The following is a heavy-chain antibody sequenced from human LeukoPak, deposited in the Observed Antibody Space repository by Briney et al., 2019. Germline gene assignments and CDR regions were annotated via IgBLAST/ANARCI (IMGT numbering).Heavy chain of an antibody. D-gene: IGHD2-15*01. CDR2: ISAYNGNT. CDR3: ARTKYCSGGSCYSGIADY. V-gene: IGHV1-18*01. CDR1: GYTFTSYG. Sequence: ASVKVSCKASGYTFTSYGISWVRQALGQGLDWMGCISAYNGNTNYAQKLQGRVTMTTDTSTSTAYMELRSLRSDDTAVYYCARTKYCSGGSCYSGIADYWGQGTLVTVSS. J-gene: IGHJ4*02.